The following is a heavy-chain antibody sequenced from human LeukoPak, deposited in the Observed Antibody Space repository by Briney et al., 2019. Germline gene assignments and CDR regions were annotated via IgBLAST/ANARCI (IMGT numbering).Heavy chain of an antibody. D-gene: IGHD3-16*02. J-gene: IGHJ4*02. Sequence: ASVKVSCKASGYTFTSYGISWVRQAPGQGLEWMGWISSYNGNTNYAQKLQGRVTMTTDTSTSTAYMELRSLRSEDTAVYYCARDGGYEYVWGSYRYEDYWGQGTLLTVSS. V-gene: IGHV1-18*01. CDR2: ISSYNGNT. CDR3: ARDGGYEYVWGSYRYEDY. CDR1: GYTFTSYG.